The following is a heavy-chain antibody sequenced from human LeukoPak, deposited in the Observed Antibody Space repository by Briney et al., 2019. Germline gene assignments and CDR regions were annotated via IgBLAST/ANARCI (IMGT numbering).Heavy chain of an antibody. D-gene: IGHD3-9*01. J-gene: IGHJ4*02. CDR1: GGSISSGDYY. Sequence: PSETLSLTCTVSGGSISSGDYYWSWIRQPPGKGLEWIGYIYYSGSTYYNPSLNSRVTMSLDTSKNQFSLKLSSVTAADTAVYYCARADILTGYFDYWGQGTLVTVSS. CDR3: ARADILTGYFDY. CDR2: IYYSGST. V-gene: IGHV4-30-4*08.